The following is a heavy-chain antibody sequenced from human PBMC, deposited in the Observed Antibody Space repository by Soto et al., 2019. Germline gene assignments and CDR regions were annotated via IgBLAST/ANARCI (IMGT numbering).Heavy chain of an antibody. CDR1: GGSVSVYY. CDR3: ARGVGSSPPRY. V-gene: IGHV4-59*02. Sequence: SETLSLTCTISGGSVSVYYWSWIRQSPGQELEWIGYIYDSGSPYYNPSLKTRVTISADTSKNQISLTLTSATAADTAVYYCARGVGSSPPRYWGRGTMVTVSS. D-gene: IGHD3-9*01. J-gene: IGHJ4*02. CDR2: IYDSGSP.